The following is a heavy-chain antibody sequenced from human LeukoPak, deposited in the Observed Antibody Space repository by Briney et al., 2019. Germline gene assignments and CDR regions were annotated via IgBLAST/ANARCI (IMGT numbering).Heavy chain of an antibody. CDR2: ISVYNGNI. Sequence: GASVKVSCKASGYTFTSYGISWVRQAPAQGLEWMGWISVYNGNIHYAQKLQGRVTMTTDTFTSTAYMELTSLTPDATPIFYCPSAAPSVPVAGGPDYWGQGTLVSVSS. D-gene: IGHD6-19*01. V-gene: IGHV1-18*01. CDR3: PSAAPSVPVAGGPDY. CDR1: GYTFTSYG. J-gene: IGHJ4*02.